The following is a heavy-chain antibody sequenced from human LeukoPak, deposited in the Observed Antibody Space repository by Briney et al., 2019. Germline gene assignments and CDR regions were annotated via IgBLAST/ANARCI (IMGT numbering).Heavy chain of an antibody. J-gene: IGHJ6*03. Sequence: PGGSLSLLCAASGFTFSSHSMNWVRQAPGKGLEWVSSISGGRTYIYYADSVKGRFTISRDNAKNSLYLQVNSLRAEDTAVYYCARPPWGIAAAAMDVWGRGTTVTVSS. CDR3: ARPPWGIAAAAMDV. CDR2: ISGGRTYI. CDR1: GFTFSSHS. V-gene: IGHV3-21*01. D-gene: IGHD6-13*01.